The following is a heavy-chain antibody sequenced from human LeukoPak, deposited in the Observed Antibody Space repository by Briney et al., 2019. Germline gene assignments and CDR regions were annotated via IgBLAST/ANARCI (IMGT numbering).Heavy chain of an antibody. CDR1: GYTFTSYG. V-gene: IGHV1-18*01. CDR2: ISAYNGNT. D-gene: IGHD2-2*01. J-gene: IGHJ4*02. CDR3: ARAYCSSTSCYPPYFDY. Sequence: ASVKVSCKASGYTFTSYGISWVRQAPGQGLEWMGWISAYNGNTNYAQKFQGRVTITADEYTSTAYMELSSLRSEDTAVYYCARAYCSSTSCYPPYFDYWGQGTLVTVSS.